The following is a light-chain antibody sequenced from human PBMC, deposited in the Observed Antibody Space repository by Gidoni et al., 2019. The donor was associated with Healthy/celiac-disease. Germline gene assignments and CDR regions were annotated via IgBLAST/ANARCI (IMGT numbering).Light chain of an antibody. CDR1: SIDVGGYDY. CDR3: SSYTSSSTRVL. Sequence: QSALTQPASVSGSPGQSITISCTGTSIDVGGYDYVSWYQQHPGKAPKLMIYEVSNRPSGVSNRFSGSKSGNTASLTISGLQTEDEADYYCSSYTSSSTRVLFGGGTKLTVL. CDR2: EVS. V-gene: IGLV2-14*01. J-gene: IGLJ2*01.